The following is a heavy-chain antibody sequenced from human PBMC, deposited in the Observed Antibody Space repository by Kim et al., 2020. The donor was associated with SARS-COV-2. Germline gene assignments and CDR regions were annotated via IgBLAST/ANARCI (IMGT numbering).Heavy chain of an antibody. D-gene: IGHD4-17*01. V-gene: IGHV3-30*18. CDR2: ISYDGSNK. CDR1: GFTFSSYG. Sequence: GGSLRLSCAASGFTFSSYGMHWVRQAPGKGLEWVAVISYDGSNKYYADSVKGRFTISRDNSKNTLYLQMNSLRAEDTAVYYCAKELGGDYGDSFDAFDIWGQGTMVTVSS. J-gene: IGHJ3*02. CDR3: AKELGGDYGDSFDAFDI.